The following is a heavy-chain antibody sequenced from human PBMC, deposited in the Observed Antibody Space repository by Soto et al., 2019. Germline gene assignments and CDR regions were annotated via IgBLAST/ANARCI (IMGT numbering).Heavy chain of an antibody. CDR3: AREYYGSGNYYYGMDV. V-gene: IGHV3-13*04. CDR2: IGTAGDT. CDR1: GFTFSSYD. J-gene: IGHJ6*02. D-gene: IGHD3-10*01. Sequence: EVQLVESGGGLVQPGGSLRLSCAASGFTFSSYDMHWVRQATGKGLEWVSAIGTAGDTYYPGSVKGRFTISRENAKNSLYLQMNSLRPGDTAVYYCAREYYGSGNYYYGMDVWGQGTTVTVSS.